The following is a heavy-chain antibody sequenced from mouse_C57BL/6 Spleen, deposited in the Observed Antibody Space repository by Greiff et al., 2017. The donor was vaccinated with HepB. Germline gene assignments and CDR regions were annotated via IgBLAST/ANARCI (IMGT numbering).Heavy chain of an antibody. D-gene: IGHD1-1*01. CDR3: ARGRYGSSPMDY. V-gene: IGHV5-17*01. J-gene: IGHJ4*01. Sequence: EVKLMESGGGLVKPGGSLKLSCAASGFTFSDYGMHWVRQAPEKGLEWVAYISSGSSTIYYADTVKGRFTISRDNAKNTLFLQMTSLRSEDTAMYYCARGRYGSSPMDYWGQGTSVTVSS. CDR1: GFTFSDYG. CDR2: ISSGSSTI.